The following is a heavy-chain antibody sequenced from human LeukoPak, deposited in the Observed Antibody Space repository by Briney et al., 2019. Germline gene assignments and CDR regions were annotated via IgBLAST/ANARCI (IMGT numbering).Heavy chain of an antibody. J-gene: IGHJ4*02. CDR1: GFTFSSYA. Sequence: GGSLRLSCAASGFTFSSYAMHWVRQAPGKGLEWVAVISYDGSNKYYADSVKGRFTISRDNSRNTLYLQMNSLRAEDTAVYYCARDSLTITMVRGVIDGYFDYWGQGTLVTVSS. CDR2: ISYDGSNK. D-gene: IGHD3-10*01. V-gene: IGHV3-30-3*01. CDR3: ARDSLTITMVRGVIDGYFDY.